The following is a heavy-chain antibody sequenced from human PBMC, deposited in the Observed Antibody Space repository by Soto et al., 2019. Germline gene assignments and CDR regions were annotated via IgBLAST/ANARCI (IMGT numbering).Heavy chain of an antibody. D-gene: IGHD1-1*01. CDR2: IDPSDSYS. CDR3: ASRGGDNWNDEDPYSYYYGMDV. CDR1: GYSFTNYW. J-gene: IGHJ6*02. Sequence: PGESLKISCKGSGYSFTNYWISWVRQMPGKGLEWMGRIDPSDSYSNYSPSFQGHVTISADKSISTAYLQWSSLKASDTAMYYCASRGGDNWNDEDPYSYYYGMDVWGQGTTVTVSS. V-gene: IGHV5-10-1*01.